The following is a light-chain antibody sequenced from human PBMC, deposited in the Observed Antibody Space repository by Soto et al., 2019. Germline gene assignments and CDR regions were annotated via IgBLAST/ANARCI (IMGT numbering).Light chain of an antibody. J-gene: IGLJ2*01. CDR2: EDS. CDR3: CSYANVTHVL. Sequence: QSVLTQPASVSGSPGQSITISCPGTSSDVGRYNLVPWCQQHPVKAPKDMISEDSKRPSGVSNDFSGSKSGNTASLTISGLQAEDDSDYSCCSYANVTHVLFGGGTKLTVL. CDR1: SSDVGRYNL. V-gene: IGLV2-23*01.